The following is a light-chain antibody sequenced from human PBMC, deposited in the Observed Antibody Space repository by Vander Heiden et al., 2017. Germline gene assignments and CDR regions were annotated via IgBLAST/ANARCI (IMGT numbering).Light chain of an antibody. V-gene: IGLV3-21*03. CDR3: QVWDSSSDHWV. Sequence: SYVLTQPPSVSVAPGKTARITCGGNTIGSKTVHWYKQKPGQAPVLVVYDDSERPSGIPERFSGSNSGNTATLTSSRVEAGDEADYYCQVWDSSSDHWVFGGGTKLTVL. CDR2: DDS. CDR1: TIGSKT. J-gene: IGLJ3*02.